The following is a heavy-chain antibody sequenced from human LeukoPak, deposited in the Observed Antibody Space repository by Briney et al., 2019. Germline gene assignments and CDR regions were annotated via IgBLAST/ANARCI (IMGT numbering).Heavy chain of an antibody. Sequence: SETLSLTCTVSGYSISSGYYWGWIRQPPGKGLEWIGSIYHSGSTYYNPSLKSRVTISVDTSKNQFSLKLSSVTAADTAVYYCARSGLWGVYYYYMDVWGKGTTVTVSS. J-gene: IGHJ6*03. CDR2: IYHSGST. CDR1: GYSISSGYY. CDR3: ARSGLWGVYYYYMDV. D-gene: IGHD5-18*01. V-gene: IGHV4-38-2*02.